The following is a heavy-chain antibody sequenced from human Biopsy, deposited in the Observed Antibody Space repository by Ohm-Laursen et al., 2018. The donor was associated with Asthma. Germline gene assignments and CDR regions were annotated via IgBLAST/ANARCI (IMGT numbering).Heavy chain of an antibody. CDR2: ISFDGRYE. D-gene: IGHD3-3*01. CDR3: ASRGGDFWSGYYMDY. V-gene: IGHV3-30*03. CDR1: GFSFSNFA. Sequence: SLRLSCAASGFSFSNFAIHWVRQVPGKGPEWVALISFDGRYEYYADSVKGRFTISRDNPMKRLYLQMSSLTAEDTAVYYCASRGGDFWSGYYMDYWGQGTLVTVSS. J-gene: IGHJ4*02.